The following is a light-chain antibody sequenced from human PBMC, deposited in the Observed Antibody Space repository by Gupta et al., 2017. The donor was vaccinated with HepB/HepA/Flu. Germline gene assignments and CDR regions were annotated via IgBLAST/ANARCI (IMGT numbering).Light chain of an antibody. V-gene: IGKV1-39*01. CDR2: GSS. CDR3: QQSYSSPLT. CDR1: QRVSTY. Sequence: DIQMTQSPSSLSASVGDRVTITCRASQRVSTYLNWYQQKPGKVPKLLIFGSSTLQGGVPSRFSGSGSGTDFTLTISSLQPEDFATYYCQQSYSSPLTFGGGTKVEV. J-gene: IGKJ4*01.